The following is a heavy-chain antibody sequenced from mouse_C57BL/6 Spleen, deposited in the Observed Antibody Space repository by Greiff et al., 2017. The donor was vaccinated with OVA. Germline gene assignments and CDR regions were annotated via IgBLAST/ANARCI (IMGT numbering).Heavy chain of an antibody. CDR1: SYTFTSYW. CDR2: IYPGSGST. D-gene: IGHD2-4*01. CDR3: ARYPYDYGGGFAY. V-gene: IGHV1-55*01. Sequence: QVQLQQPGAELVKPGASVKMSCKASSYTFTSYWITWVQQRPGQGLEWIGDIYPGSGSTYYNETFKSKATLTVDTSSSTVYLQLSSLTSEDSSVYYCARYPYDYGGGFAYWGQGTLVTVSA. J-gene: IGHJ3*01.